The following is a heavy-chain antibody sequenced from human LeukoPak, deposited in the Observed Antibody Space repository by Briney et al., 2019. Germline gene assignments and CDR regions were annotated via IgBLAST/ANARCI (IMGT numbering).Heavy chain of an antibody. CDR3: ARARNYYDSSGYRSGWFDP. J-gene: IGHJ5*02. D-gene: IGHD3-22*01. V-gene: IGHV4-34*01. Sequence: SETLSLTCAVYGGSFSGYYWSWIRQPPGKGLEWIGEINHSGSTNYNPSLKSRVTISVDTSKNQFSLKLSSVTAADTAVYYRARARNYYDSSGYRSGWFDPWGQGTLVTVSS. CDR2: INHSGST. CDR1: GGSFSGYY.